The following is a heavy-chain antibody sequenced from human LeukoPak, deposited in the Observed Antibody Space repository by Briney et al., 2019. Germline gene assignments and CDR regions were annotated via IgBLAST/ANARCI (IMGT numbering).Heavy chain of an antibody. CDR2: IIPILGIA. CDR1: GGTISSYA. D-gene: IGHD6-6*01. J-gene: IGHJ4*02. CDR3: ARAGVGIAARPSHFDY. Sequence: ASVKVSCKASGGTISSYAISWVRQAPGQGLEWMGRIIPILGIANYAQKFQGRVTITADKSTSTAYMELSSLRSEDTAVYYCARAGVGIAARPSHFDYWGQGTLVTVSS. V-gene: IGHV1-69*04.